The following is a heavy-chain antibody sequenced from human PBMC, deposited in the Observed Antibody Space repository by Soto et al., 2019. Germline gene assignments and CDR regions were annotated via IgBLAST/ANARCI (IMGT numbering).Heavy chain of an antibody. CDR3: AKVKGGSYFPYYYYGMDV. CDR1: GFTFSSHA. J-gene: IGHJ6*02. D-gene: IGHD1-26*01. CDR2: ISGSGGRT. Sequence: GGPLRLSCAASGFTFSSHAMNWVRQAPGKGLAWLSGISGSGGRTYYAGPVKGRFTISRDNSNNTLYLQMNSLRAEDTAVYYCAKVKGGSYFPYYYYGMDVWGQGTTVTVSS. V-gene: IGHV3-23*01.